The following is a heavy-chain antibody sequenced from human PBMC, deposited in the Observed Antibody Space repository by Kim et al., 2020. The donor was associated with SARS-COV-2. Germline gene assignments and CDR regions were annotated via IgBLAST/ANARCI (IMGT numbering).Heavy chain of an antibody. Sequence: YADSVKGRFTISRDKSKNTLYLQMNSLRAEDTAVYYCARNTVTSWYFDYWGQGTLVTVSS. V-gene: IGHV3-33*01. CDR3: ARNTVTSWYFDY. D-gene: IGHD4-17*01. J-gene: IGHJ4*02.